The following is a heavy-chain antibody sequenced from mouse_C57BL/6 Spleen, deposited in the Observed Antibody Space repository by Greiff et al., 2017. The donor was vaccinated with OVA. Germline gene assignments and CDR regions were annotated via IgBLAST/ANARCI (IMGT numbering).Heavy chain of an antibody. CDR1: GYAFSSSW. J-gene: IGHJ2*01. D-gene: IGHD1-1*01. CDR2: IYPGDGDT. CDR3: ALTTVVATDY. V-gene: IGHV1-82*01. Sequence: QVQLKQSGPELVKPGASVKISCKASGYAFSSSWMNWVKQRPGKGLEWIGRIYPGDGDTNYNGKLTGKATLTADKSSSTAYMQLSSLTSEDSAVYFCALTTVVATDYWGQGTTLTVSS.